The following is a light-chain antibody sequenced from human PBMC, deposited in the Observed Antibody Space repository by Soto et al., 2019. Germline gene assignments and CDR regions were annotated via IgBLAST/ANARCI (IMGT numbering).Light chain of an antibody. J-gene: IGKJ1*01. Sequence: DIQMTQSPSALSSSVADIVTITCRASQSISGWLAWYQQKPGKPPKLLIYTASTLPSGVPSRFSGSRPGTNFTLTINSLQPEDFATYYCQQSYKTPQTFGQGTKVDIK. CDR2: TAS. CDR3: QQSYKTPQT. V-gene: IGKV1-39*01. CDR1: QSISGW.